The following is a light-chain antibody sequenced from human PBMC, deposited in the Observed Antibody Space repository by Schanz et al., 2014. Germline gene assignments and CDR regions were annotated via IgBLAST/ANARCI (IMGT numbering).Light chain of an antibody. CDR2: GAS. CDR3: HQYGISPFT. V-gene: IGKV3-20*01. J-gene: IGKJ3*01. CDR1: QRISNID. Sequence: ETVLTQSPGTLSLSPGERATLSCRASQRISNIDLAWYQQKPGQAPNLLVYGASRRATGVPDRFSGSGSGTDFTLTISGVEPEDFSVYYCHQYGISPFTFGPGTKVDIK.